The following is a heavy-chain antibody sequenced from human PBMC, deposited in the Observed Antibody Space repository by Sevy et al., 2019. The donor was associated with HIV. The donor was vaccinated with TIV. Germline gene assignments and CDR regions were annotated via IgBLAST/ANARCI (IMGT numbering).Heavy chain of an antibody. CDR2: INPTGGHT. V-gene: IGHV1-46*01. Sequence: ASVKVSCRASAYSFTLYYMNWVRQAPGQGLEWMGLINPTGGHTSDGKRFQGRLSMTRDTSTTTFYMELSSLTYEDTAVYYCAFSQSGGGDCYYFDSWGQGTLVTVSS. J-gene: IGHJ4*02. CDR1: AYSFTLYY. D-gene: IGHD2-21*02. CDR3: AFSQSGGGDCYYFDS.